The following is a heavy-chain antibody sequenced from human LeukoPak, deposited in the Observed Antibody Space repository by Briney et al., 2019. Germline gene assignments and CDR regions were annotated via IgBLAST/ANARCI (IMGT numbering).Heavy chain of an antibody. CDR3: TTPSAY. V-gene: IGHV3-15*01. CDR1: GLTFSDYH. D-gene: IGHD6-19*01. CDR2: IKSKTDGGTT. J-gene: IGHJ4*02. Sequence: GGSLRLSCAASGLTFSDYHMSWIRQAPGKGLEWVGRIKSKTDGGTTDYAAPVKGRFTISRDDSKTTLYLHMNSLKTEDTAVYYCTTPSAYWGQGTLVTVSS.